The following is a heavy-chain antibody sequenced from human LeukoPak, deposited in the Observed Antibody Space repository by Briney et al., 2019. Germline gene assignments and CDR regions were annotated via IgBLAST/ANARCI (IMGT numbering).Heavy chain of an antibody. J-gene: IGHJ4*02. CDR1: GFTFSNAW. Sequence: GGSLRLSCAASGFTFSNAWMSWVRQAPGKGLEWVDRIKSKTDGGTTDYAAPVKGRFTISRDDPKNTLYLQVNSLKTEDTAVYYCTTYSVGATIHSTFDFWGQGALVTVSS. D-gene: IGHD1-26*01. CDR3: TTYSVGATIHSTFDF. V-gene: IGHV3-15*01. CDR2: IKSKTDGGTT.